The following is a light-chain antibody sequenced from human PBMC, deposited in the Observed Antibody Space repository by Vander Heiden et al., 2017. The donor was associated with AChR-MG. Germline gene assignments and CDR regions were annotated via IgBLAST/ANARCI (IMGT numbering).Light chain of an antibody. CDR3: QVWESSSDHPVV. CDR2: YDS. Sequence: SYVLTQPPSASVAPGTAPRITSGGNNNGRKSAHWYHQKAGQAPAMLIYYDSDRRSGIPERFSCSNTGNTATLTISSVEAGDEAAYYCQVWESSSDHPVVFGGGTKLTVL. CDR1: NNGRKS. J-gene: IGLJ2*01. V-gene: IGLV3-21*01.